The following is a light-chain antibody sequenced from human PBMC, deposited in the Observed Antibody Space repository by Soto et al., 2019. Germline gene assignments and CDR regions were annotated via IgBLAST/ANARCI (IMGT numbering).Light chain of an antibody. CDR1: QSVSDNY. J-gene: IGKJ1*01. V-gene: IGKV3-20*01. CDR3: QKYSRAPLT. CDR2: GAY. Sequence: EILLTHSPGTLALSPGERATLSCRSSQSVSDNYLAWYQQKPGQAPRLVISGAYSRATGIKARFSASGSGTDFTLTIRRMEAEDFAAYYCQKYSRAPLTFGKGTKGDIK.